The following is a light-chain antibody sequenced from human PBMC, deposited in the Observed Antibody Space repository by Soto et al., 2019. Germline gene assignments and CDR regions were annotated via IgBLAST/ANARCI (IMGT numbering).Light chain of an antibody. J-gene: IGKJ2*01. CDR3: QQFSNLPPYT. CDR1: QGFSSA. V-gene: IGKV1D-13*01. CDR2: DAS. Sequence: AIQLTQSPTSLSASVGDRVSITCRSSQGFSSALAWYQQKPGKPPNLLIYDASTLESGVPSRFSGSGSGTHFTLTISSLQPEDSATYYCQQFSNLPPYTFGQGTKLEIK.